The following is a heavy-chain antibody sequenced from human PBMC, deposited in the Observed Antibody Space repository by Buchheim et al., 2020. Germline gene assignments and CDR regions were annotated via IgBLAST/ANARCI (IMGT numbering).Heavy chain of an antibody. CDR3: ARQGIVGAGAFDY. D-gene: IGHD1-26*01. CDR2: IYYSGST. J-gene: IGHJ4*02. Sequence: QLQLQESGPGLVKPSETLSLTCTVSGGSISSSSYYWGWIRQPPGKGLEWIGSIYYSGSTYYNPSLKSRVTLSVDTSQNQVSLKLSSVTAADTAVYYCARQGIVGAGAFDYWGQGTL. V-gene: IGHV4-39*01. CDR1: GGSISSSSYY.